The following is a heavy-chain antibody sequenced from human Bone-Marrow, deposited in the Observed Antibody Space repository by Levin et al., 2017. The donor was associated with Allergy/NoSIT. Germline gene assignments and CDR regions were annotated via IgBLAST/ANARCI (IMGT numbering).Heavy chain of an antibody. D-gene: IGHD2/OR15-2a*01. CDR1: GDSITSGSYS. CDR2: TYHSGSA. Sequence: SETLSLTCSVSGDSITSGSYSWNWLRQPIGKGLEWIGYTYHSGSAYYNRSLKSRLAISVDRSKNQFSLRLDSVTAADTAMYYCARSYETIVTNWFEPWGQGILVTVSS. J-gene: IGHJ5*01. CDR3: ARSYETIVTNWFEP. V-gene: IGHV4-30-2*01.